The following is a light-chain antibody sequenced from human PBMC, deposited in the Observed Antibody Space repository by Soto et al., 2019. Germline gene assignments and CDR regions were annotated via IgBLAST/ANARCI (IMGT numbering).Light chain of an antibody. Sequence: DTQMTQSPSTLSASVGDRVTITCRASQSISSWLAWYQQKPGKAPKLLIYKASSLESRVPSRFSGSGSGTEFTLTISSLQPDDFATYYCQQYNNYSGTFGQGTKVEIK. CDR1: QSISSW. J-gene: IGKJ1*01. CDR2: KAS. V-gene: IGKV1-5*03. CDR3: QQYNNYSGT.